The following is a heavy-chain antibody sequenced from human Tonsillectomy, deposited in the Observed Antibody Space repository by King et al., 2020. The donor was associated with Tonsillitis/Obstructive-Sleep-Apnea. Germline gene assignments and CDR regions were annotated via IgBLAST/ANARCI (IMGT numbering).Heavy chain of an antibody. Sequence: QLQESGPGLVKPSETLSLTCSVSGGSISSYYWSWIRQPPGKGLEWIGYIYHSGSTNYNPSLKSRVTISVDTSKNHFSLKLSPVTAADTAVYYCARDMVLEAGGDAFDIWGQGTMVTVSS. D-gene: IGHD2-8*01. V-gene: IGHV4-59*01. CDR1: GGSISSYY. CDR3: ARDMVLEAGGDAFDI. CDR2: IYHSGST. J-gene: IGHJ3*02.